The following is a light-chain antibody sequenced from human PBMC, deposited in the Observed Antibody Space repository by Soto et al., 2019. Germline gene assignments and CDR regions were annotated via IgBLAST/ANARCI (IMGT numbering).Light chain of an antibody. V-gene: IGLV2-14*01. J-gene: IGLJ1*01. Sequence: QSVLTQPASVSGSPGQSITISCTGTSSDVGAYKFVSWYQQHPGKVPKLMIYDVSDRPSGVSNRFSGSKSGNTASLTISGLQAEDEADYYCSSYTGSSTPHVFGTGTKLTVL. CDR3: SSYTGSSTPHV. CDR1: SSDVGAYKF. CDR2: DVS.